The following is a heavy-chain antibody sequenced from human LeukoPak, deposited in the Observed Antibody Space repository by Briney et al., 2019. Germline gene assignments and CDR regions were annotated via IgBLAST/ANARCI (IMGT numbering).Heavy chain of an antibody. Sequence: SETLSLTCTVPGGSISSGSYSWSWIRQPAGKGLEWPERIYTSGSTNDNPSLKSRLTISVDTSKNQFSLRLSAVTAADTAVYDCARHDWGVVYWYFDLWGRGTLVTVSS. CDR3: ARHDWGVVYWYFDL. CDR2: IYTSGST. J-gene: IGHJ2*01. D-gene: IGHD7-27*01. CDR1: GGSISSGSYS. V-gene: IGHV4-61*02.